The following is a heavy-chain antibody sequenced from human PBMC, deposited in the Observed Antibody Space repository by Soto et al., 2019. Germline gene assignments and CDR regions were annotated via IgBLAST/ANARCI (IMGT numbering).Heavy chain of an antibody. D-gene: IGHD6-13*01. J-gene: IGHJ6*02. Sequence: ASVKVSCKASGYTFTSYGISWVRQAPGQGLEWMGWISAYNGNTNYAQKLQGRVTMTTGTSTSTAYMELRSLRSDDTAVYYCARDRAAAGTYYYYGMDVWGQGTTVTVSS. CDR2: ISAYNGNT. CDR1: GYTFTSYG. CDR3: ARDRAAAGTYYYYGMDV. V-gene: IGHV1-18*04.